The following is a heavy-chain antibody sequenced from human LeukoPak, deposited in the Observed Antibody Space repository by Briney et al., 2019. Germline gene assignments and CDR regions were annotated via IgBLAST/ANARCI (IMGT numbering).Heavy chain of an antibody. Sequence: PGGSLRLSCAASGFTVSSNYMSWVRQAPGKGLEWVSVIYSGGATYHTDSVKGRFTISRDNSKNTLYLQMNSLRAEDTAVYYCARGWVTGTTGAPETIEKNFDYWGQGTLVTVSS. CDR3: ARGWVTGTTGAPETIEKNFDY. J-gene: IGHJ4*02. V-gene: IGHV3-53*01. CDR1: GFTVSSNY. D-gene: IGHD1-20*01. CDR2: IYSGGAT.